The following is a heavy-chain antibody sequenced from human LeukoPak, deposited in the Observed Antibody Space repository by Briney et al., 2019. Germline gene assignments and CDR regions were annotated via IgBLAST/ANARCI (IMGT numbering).Heavy chain of an antibody. CDR2: IYYSGTT. CDR1: GDSINNSPSY. J-gene: IGHJ6*02. CDR3: TRHARVVPATGVDV. V-gene: IGHV4-39*01. D-gene: IGHD2-2*01. Sequence: SETLSLTCTVSGDSINNSPSYWAWIRQPPGKGLEWIGSIYYSGTTYYNPSLKSRVTISVDTPKNEVSLKVPSVTAADTAIYYCTRHARVVPATGVDVWGQGTTVTVSS.